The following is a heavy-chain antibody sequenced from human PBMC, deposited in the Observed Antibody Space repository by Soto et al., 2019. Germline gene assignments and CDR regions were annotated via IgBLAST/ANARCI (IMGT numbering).Heavy chain of an antibody. J-gene: IGHJ6*02. V-gene: IGHV3-33*01. CDR1: GVTFSSYG. CDR2: IRGGGGST. D-gene: IGHD3-22*01. Sequence: GGSLRLCCAASGVTFSSYGMHWVRQAPGKGLEWVAVIRGGGGSTYYADSVKGRFTISRDNSKNTLYLQMNSLRAEDTAVYYCARSLRLLARRGWHYYYGMDVWGQGTTVTVSS. CDR3: ARSLRLLARRGWHYYYGMDV.